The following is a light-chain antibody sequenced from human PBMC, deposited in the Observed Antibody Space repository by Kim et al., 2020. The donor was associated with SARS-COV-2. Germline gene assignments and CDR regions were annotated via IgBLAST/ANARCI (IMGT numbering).Light chain of an antibody. V-gene: IGLV2-8*01. CDR1: SSDVGGYNY. CDR2: EVS. Sequence: QSVTISCTGTSSDVGGYNYVSWYQHHPGKAPKVMIYEVSKRPSGVPDRFSGSKSGNTASLTVSGLQPEDEADYYCSSYAGYYTFRMFGGGTQLTVL. J-gene: IGLJ3*02. CDR3: SSYAGYYTFRM.